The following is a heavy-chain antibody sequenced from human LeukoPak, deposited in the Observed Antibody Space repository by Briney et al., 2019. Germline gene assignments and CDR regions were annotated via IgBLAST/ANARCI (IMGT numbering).Heavy chain of an antibody. Sequence: GGSLRLSCAASGFTFSSYSMNWVRQAPGKGLEWVSYISSSSSTIYYADSVKGRFTISRDNSKNTLYLQMNSLRAEDTAVYYCAKVKGRFLEWSEVKGGMDVWGKGTTVTVSS. J-gene: IGHJ6*03. CDR3: AKVKGRFLEWSEVKGGMDV. CDR1: GFTFSSYS. D-gene: IGHD3-3*01. V-gene: IGHV3-48*01. CDR2: ISSSSSTI.